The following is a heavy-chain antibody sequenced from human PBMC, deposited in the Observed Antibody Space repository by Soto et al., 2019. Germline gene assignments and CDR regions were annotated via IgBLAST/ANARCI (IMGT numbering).Heavy chain of an antibody. CDR3: ARDIGSDAYGEGY. J-gene: IGHJ4*02. CDR1: GGSINRYW. Sequence: QVQLQESGPGLVKPSETLSLTCSVSGGSINRYWWSWIRQPAGKGLVWIGRVYSSGTTDYNPSLNSRATLSVETSKNQFSLKLRSVTAADTAVYYCARDIGSDAYGEGYWGQGTQVTVSS. D-gene: IGHD3-10*01. V-gene: IGHV4-4*07. CDR2: VYSSGTT.